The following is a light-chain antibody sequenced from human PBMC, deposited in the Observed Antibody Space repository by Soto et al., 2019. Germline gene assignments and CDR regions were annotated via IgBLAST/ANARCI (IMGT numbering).Light chain of an antibody. CDR3: SSYTGSNTPVV. CDR1: SSDVGGYNY. V-gene: IGLV2-14*01. J-gene: IGLJ2*01. CDR2: DVS. Sequence: QSALTQPASVSGSPGQSITISCTGTSSDVGGYNYVSWYQQHPGKAPHLIIFDVSNRPSGVSNRFSGSKSGNSASLTISGLLAEDEADYYCSSYTGSNTPVVFGGGTKLTVL.